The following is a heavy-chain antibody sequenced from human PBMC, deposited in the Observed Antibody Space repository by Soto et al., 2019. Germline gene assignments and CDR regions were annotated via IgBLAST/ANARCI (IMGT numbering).Heavy chain of an antibody. D-gene: IGHD4-17*01. Sequence: SETLSLTCAVYGGSFSGYYWSWTRQPPGKGLEWIGEINHSGSTNYNPSLKSRVTISVDTSKNQFSLKLTSVTAADTAVYYCARETYGDYVGYFDPWGQGIQVTVSS. CDR3: ARETYGDYVGYFDP. V-gene: IGHV4-34*01. CDR1: GGSFSGYY. J-gene: IGHJ5*02. CDR2: INHSGST.